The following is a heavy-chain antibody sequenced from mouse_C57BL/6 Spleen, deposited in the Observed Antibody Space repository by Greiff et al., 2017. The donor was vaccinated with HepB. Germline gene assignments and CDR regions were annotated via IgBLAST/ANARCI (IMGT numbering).Heavy chain of an antibody. D-gene: IGHD1-1*02. CDR2: ISDGGSYT. CDR3: ARVERAWFVY. J-gene: IGHJ3*01. V-gene: IGHV5-4*01. CDR1: GFTFSSYA. Sequence: DVQLVESGGGLVKPGGSLKLSCAASGFTFSSYAMSWVRQTPEKRLEWVATISDGGSYTYYPDNVKGRFTISRDNAKNNLYLQMSHLKSEDTAMYYCARVERAWFVYWGQGTLFTVSA.